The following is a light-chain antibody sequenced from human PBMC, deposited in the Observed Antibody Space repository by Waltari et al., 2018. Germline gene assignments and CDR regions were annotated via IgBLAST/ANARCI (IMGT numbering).Light chain of an antibody. J-gene: IGLJ1*01. Sequence: PASVSGSPGQSIAISCSGSSTDIGAHDFVSWYQQHPGKAPKLIIFDVSSRPSGISYRFSGSKFGNTASLTISGLQAEDEADYFCSSYTRGRTYVFGSGTKVTVL. CDR3: SSYTRGRTYV. V-gene: IGLV2-14*03. CDR1: STDIGAHDF. CDR2: DVS.